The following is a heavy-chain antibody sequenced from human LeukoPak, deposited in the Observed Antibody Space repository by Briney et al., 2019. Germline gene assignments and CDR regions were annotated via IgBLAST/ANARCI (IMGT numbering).Heavy chain of an antibody. J-gene: IGHJ4*02. D-gene: IGHD3-22*01. V-gene: IGHV4-30-4*01. CDR1: GGSISSGDYY. CDR3: ARAVSSGYYPFDY. CDR2: IYYSGST. Sequence: SQTLSLTCTVSGGSISSGDYYWSWIRQPPGKGLEWIGYIYYSGSTYYNPSPKSRVAISVDTSKNQFSLKLSSVTAADTAVYYCARAVSSGYYPFDYWGQGTLVTVSS.